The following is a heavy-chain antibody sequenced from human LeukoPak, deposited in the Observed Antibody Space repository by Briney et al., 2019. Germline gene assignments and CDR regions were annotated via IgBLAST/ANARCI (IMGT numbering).Heavy chain of an antibody. CDR1: AYTFTSYD. V-gene: IGHV1-8*03. CDR2: MNPNSDNT. J-gene: IGHJ3*02. CDR3: ARAIVMAGYCTTTRCYKPFDI. Sequence: ASVEVSCKASAYTFTSYDINWVRQAAGQGLEWMGWMNPNSDNTGYSQNFQGRVTFTRDTSISTAYMELSSLRSEDTAVYFCARAIVMAGYCTTTRCYKPFDIWGQGTMVTVSS. D-gene: IGHD2-2*02.